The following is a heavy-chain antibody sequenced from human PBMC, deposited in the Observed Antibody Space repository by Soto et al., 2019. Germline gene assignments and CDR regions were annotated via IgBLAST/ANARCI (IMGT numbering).Heavy chain of an antibody. V-gene: IGHV3-7*01. Sequence: GGSLRLSCAASGFTFSSYWMSWVRQAPGKGLEWVANIKQDGSEKYYVDSVKGRFTISRDNAKNSLYLQMNSLRAEDTAVYYCARVRGCCSGGSCYCPTSLRFFDYWGQGTL. CDR1: GFTFSSYW. J-gene: IGHJ4*02. D-gene: IGHD2-15*01. CDR3: ARVRGCCSGGSCYCPTSLRFFDY. CDR2: IKQDGSEK.